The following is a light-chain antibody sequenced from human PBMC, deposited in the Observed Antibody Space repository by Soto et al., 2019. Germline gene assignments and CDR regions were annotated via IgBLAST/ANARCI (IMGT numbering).Light chain of an antibody. CDR3: ISYTSSSTLL. Sequence: QSALTQPDSVSGSPGQSITISCTGTSSDVGGYNYVSWYQQHPGKAPKLMIYAVSNRPSGVSNRFSGSKSGNTASLTISGLQAEDEAYYYCISYTSSSTLLFGGGTKLTLL. J-gene: IGLJ2*01. V-gene: IGLV2-14*01. CDR1: SSDVGGYNY. CDR2: AVS.